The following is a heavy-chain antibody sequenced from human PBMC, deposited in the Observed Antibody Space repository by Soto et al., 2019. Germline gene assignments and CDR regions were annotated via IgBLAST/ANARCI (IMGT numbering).Heavy chain of an antibody. CDR2: INPSGGST. V-gene: IGHV1-46*01. CDR1: GYTFTSYY. Sequence: ASVKVSCKASGYTFTSYYLHWVRQAPGQGLEWMGIINPSGGSTSYAQKFQGRVTMTTDTSTSTAYMELRSLRYDDTAVYYCAREGQLGYWGQGIPVTVSS. CDR3: AREGQLGY. J-gene: IGHJ4*02. D-gene: IGHD6-6*01.